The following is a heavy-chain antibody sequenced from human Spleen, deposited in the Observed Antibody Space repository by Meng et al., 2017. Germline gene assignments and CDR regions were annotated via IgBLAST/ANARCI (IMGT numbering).Heavy chain of an antibody. V-gene: IGHV3-9*03. Sequence: SLKISCAASGFTFSSYWMSWVRQAPGKGLEWVSTISWNSGSIAYADSVKGRFTISRDNAKNSLYLQMNSLRAEDMALYHCAKDGDSGDDTYYFDTWGQGTLVTVSS. J-gene: IGHJ4*02. CDR2: ISWNSGSI. D-gene: IGHD5-12*01. CDR3: AKDGDSGDDTYYFDT. CDR1: GFTFSSYW.